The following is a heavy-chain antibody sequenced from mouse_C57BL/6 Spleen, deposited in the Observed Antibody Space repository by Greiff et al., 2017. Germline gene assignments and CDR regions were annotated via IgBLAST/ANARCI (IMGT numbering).Heavy chain of an antibody. D-gene: IGHD1-1*01. V-gene: IGHV1-74*01. Sequence: QVQLQQPGAELVKPGASVKVSCKASGYTFTSYWMHWVKQRPGQGLEWIGRIHPSDSDTNYNQKFKGKATLTVDTSSSTAYMQLSSLTSEDSAVYDCAIGYYYGSSYPFAYWGQGTLVTVSA. CDR2: IHPSDSDT. CDR1: GYTFTSYW. CDR3: AIGYYYGSSYPFAY. J-gene: IGHJ3*01.